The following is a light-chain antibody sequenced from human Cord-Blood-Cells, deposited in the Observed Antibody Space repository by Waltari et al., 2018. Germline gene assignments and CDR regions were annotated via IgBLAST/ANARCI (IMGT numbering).Light chain of an antibody. CDR3: SSYTSSSTLVV. CDR1: SSDVCGYNY. Sequence: QSALTHPASVSGSPGQSLTISCTGPSSDVCGYNYVSCYQQHPGKAPTLMIYDVSNRPSGVSNRFSGSKSGNTASLTISGLQAEDEADYYCSSYTSSSTLVVFGGGTKLTVL. J-gene: IGLJ2*01. CDR2: DVS. V-gene: IGLV2-14*01.